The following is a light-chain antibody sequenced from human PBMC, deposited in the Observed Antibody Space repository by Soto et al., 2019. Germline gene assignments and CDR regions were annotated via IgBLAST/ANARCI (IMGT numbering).Light chain of an antibody. V-gene: IGKV1-39*01. J-gene: IGKJ1*01. CDR1: QSISSY. CDR2: AAS. Sequence: DIQMTQSPSSLSASVGDRVTITCRASQSISSYLNWYQQKPGKAPKLLIYAASSLQSGVPSRFSGSRSATYFTLTISSLQPEDFATYYCQQSYSTPCTFGQGTKVEIK. CDR3: QQSYSTPCT.